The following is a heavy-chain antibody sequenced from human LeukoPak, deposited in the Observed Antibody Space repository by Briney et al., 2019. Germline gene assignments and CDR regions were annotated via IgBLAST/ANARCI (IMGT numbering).Heavy chain of an antibody. CDR3: ARGGEYSSSSGVIDY. D-gene: IGHD6-6*01. J-gene: IGHJ4*02. V-gene: IGHV4-59*01. Sequence: SETLSLTCTVSGGSISSYYWSLIRQPPGKGLEWIGYIYYSGSTNYNPALKSRVTISVDTSKNQFSLKLSSVTAADTAVYYCARGGEYSSSSGVIDYWGQGTLVTVSS. CDR2: IYYSGST. CDR1: GGSISSYY.